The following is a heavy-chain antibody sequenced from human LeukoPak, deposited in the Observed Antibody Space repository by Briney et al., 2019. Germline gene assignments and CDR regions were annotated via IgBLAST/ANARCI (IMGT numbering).Heavy chain of an antibody. CDR3: ARNPKYADDAFDI. Sequence: SETLSLTCTVSGGSISSYYWSWIRQPPGKGLEWIGYIYYSGSTNCNPSLKSRVTISVDTSKNQFSLKLSSVTAADTAVYCCARNPKYADDAFDIWGQGTMVTVSS. CDR2: IYYSGST. J-gene: IGHJ3*02. D-gene: IGHD2-2*01. V-gene: IGHV4-59*01. CDR1: GGSISSYY.